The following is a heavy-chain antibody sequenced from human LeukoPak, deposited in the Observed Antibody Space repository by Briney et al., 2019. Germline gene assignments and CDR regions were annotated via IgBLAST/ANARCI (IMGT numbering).Heavy chain of an antibody. V-gene: IGHV3-23*01. CDR3: AKGRRAWTTVTNNFDC. CDR2: ISGSGGST. D-gene: IGHD4-17*01. Sequence: GGSLRLSCAASGFTFSSYAMSWVRQAPGKGLEWVSAISGSGGSTYYADSVKGRFTISRDNSKNTLYLQMNSLRAEDTAVYYCAKGRRAWTTVTNNFDCWGQGTLVTVSS. J-gene: IGHJ4*02. CDR1: GFTFSSYA.